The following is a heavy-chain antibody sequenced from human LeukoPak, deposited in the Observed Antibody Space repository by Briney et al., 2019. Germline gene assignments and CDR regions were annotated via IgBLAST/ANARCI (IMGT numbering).Heavy chain of an antibody. J-gene: IGHJ5*02. CDR1: GYTFTSYG. CDR3: ARDRPSYDILTGYYSDDWFDP. Sequence: GASVKVSCKASGYTFTSYGISWVRQAPGQGLEWMGWISAYNGNTNYAQKLQGRVTMTTDTSTSTAYMELRSLRSDDTAVYYCARDRPSYDILTGYYSDDWFDPWGQGTLVTVSS. CDR2: ISAYNGNT. V-gene: IGHV1-18*01. D-gene: IGHD3-9*01.